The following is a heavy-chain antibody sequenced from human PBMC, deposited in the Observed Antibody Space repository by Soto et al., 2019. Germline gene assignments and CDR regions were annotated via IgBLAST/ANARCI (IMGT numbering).Heavy chain of an antibody. CDR2: IYHSGST. CDR3: ARGQLLWFGELFRWFDP. V-gene: IGHV4-4*02. D-gene: IGHD3-10*01. Sequence: QVQLQESGPGLVKPSGTLSLTCAVSGGSISSSNWWSWVRQPPGKGLEWIGEIYHSGSTNYNPSLKSRVTISVDKSKNPFSLKLSSVTAADTAVYYCARGQLLWFGELFRWFDPWGQGTLVTVAS. J-gene: IGHJ5*02. CDR1: GGSISSSNW.